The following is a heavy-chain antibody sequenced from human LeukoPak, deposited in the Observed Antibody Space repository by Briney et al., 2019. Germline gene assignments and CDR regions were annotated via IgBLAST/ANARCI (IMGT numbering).Heavy chain of an antibody. V-gene: IGHV3-11*01. Sequence: GGSLRLSCAASGFTFSDYYISWIRQAPGKGLEWVSYLSSSGSTIYYADSVKGRFTISRDNAKNSLYLQMNSLRAEDTAVYYCAGGYSSSWFPNFDYWGQGTLVTVSS. CDR3: AGGYSSSWFPNFDY. J-gene: IGHJ4*02. D-gene: IGHD6-13*01. CDR2: LSSSGSTI. CDR1: GFTFSDYY.